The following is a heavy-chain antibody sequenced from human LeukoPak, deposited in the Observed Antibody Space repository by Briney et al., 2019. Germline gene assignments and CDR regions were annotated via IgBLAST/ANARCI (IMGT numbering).Heavy chain of an antibody. J-gene: IGHJ4*02. Sequence: GGSLRLSCAASGFTFSSYAMSWVRQAPGKGLEWVSAIIGSGASIYYADSVKGRFTISKDKSKNTLYLQMNSLRAEDTAVYYWAKGQENRYSSSWPYYFDYWGQGTLVTVSS. V-gene: IGHV3-23*01. CDR2: IIGSGASI. CDR3: AKGQENRYSSSWPYYFDY. D-gene: IGHD6-13*01. CDR1: GFTFSSYA.